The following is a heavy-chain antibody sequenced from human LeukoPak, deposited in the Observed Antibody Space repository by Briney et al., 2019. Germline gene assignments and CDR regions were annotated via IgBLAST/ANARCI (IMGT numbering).Heavy chain of an antibody. CDR2: ISSGSGYI. D-gene: IGHD2-15*01. CDR3: ARGLGYCSGGSCYVDY. V-gene: IGHV3-21*01. J-gene: IGHJ4*02. Sequence: GGSLRLSCAASGFTFSSYAMSWVRQAPGKGLEWVSSISSGSGYIYYADSVKGRFTISRDNAKNSLFLQMNSLRAEDTAVYYCARGLGYCSGGSCYVDYWGQGTLVTVSS. CDR1: GFTFSSYA.